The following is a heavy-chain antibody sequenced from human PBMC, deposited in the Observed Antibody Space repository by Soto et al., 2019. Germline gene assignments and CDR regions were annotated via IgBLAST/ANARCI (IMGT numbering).Heavy chain of an antibody. Sequence: SETLSLTCAVYGGSFSGYYWSWIRQPPGKGLEWIGEINHSGSTNYNPSLKSRVTISVDTSKNQFSLKLSSVTAADTAVYYCARRYFDWLLSGRSWFEPWGQGTRVTVSS. V-gene: IGHV4-34*01. CDR3: ARRYFDWLLSGRSWFEP. CDR1: GGSFSGYY. J-gene: IGHJ5*02. D-gene: IGHD3-9*01. CDR2: INHSGST.